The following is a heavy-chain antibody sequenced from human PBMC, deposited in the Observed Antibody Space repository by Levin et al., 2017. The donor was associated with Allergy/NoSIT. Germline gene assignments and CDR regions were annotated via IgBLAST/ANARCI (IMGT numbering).Heavy chain of an antibody. D-gene: IGHD6-19*01. V-gene: IGHV3-9*01. CDR3: AKDNRLYSSGWSGHFDY. Sequence: PGGSLRLSCAASGFTFDDYAMHWVRQAPGKGLEWVSGISWNSGSIGYADSVKGRFTISRDNAKNSLYLQMNSLRAEDTALYYCAKDNRLYSSGWSGHFDYWGQGTLVTVSS. J-gene: IGHJ4*02. CDR1: GFTFDDYA. CDR2: ISWNSGSI.